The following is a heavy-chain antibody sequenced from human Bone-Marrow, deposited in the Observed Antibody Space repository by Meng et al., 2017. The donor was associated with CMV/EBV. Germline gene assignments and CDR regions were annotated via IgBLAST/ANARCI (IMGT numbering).Heavy chain of an antibody. D-gene: IGHD2-21*01. CDR2: TYYRSKGYN. Sequence: LRLSCAISGDSVSSNSAAWNWIRQSPSRGLEWLGRTYYRSKGYNDYAVSVKSRITINPDTSKNLFSLQLNSVTPEDTAVYYCARDSPAYCGGDCYSNGMDVWGQGTTVTVSS. CDR1: GDSVSSNSAA. J-gene: IGHJ6*02. CDR3: ARDSPAYCGGDCYSNGMDV. V-gene: IGHV6-1*01.